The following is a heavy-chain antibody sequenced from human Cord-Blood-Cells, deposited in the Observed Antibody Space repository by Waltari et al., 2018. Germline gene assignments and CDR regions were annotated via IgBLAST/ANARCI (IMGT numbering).Heavy chain of an antibody. D-gene: IGHD2-15*01. CDR2: INAGNGNT. Sequence: QAPGQRLEWMGWINAGNGNTKYSQKFQGRVTITRDTSASTAYMELSSLRSEDTAVYYCAREGGVAGLDYWGQGTLVTVSS. CDR3: AREGGVAGLDY. V-gene: IGHV1-3*01. J-gene: IGHJ4*02.